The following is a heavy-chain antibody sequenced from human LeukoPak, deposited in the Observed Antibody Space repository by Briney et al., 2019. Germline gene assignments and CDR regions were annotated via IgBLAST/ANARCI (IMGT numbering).Heavy chain of an antibody. D-gene: IGHD1-26*01. CDR3: AKEAGRWELE. CDR2: ISNDGSNQ. CDR1: GFTFCSYA. Sequence: VGSLRLSCSASGFTFCSYAIHWVRQAPGKGLEWVAVISNDGSNQYYADSVKGRFTISRDNSKITLYLQMNSLRAEDTPVYYCAKEAGRWELEWGQGTLVTVSS. J-gene: IGHJ4*02. V-gene: IGHV3-30*18.